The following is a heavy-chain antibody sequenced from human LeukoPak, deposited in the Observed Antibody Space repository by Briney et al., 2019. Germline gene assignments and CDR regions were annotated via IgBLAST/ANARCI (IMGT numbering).Heavy chain of an antibody. CDR2: INTDGSST. CDR1: GFTFSSYW. V-gene: IGHV3-74*01. Sequence: PGGSLRLSCAASGFTFSSYWMHWVRQAPGKGLVWVSRINTDGSSTSYADSVKGRFTISRDNAKNTLYLQMNSLRAEDTAMYYCAREMITFGGVEGWGQGTLVTVSS. CDR3: AREMITFGGVEG. D-gene: IGHD3-16*01. J-gene: IGHJ4*02.